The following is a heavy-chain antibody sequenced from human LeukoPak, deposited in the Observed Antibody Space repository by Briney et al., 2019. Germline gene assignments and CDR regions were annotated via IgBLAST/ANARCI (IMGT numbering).Heavy chain of an antibody. J-gene: IGHJ6*03. D-gene: IGHD3-9*01. V-gene: IGHV1-69*06. CDR3: ARAIYYDVMTGYYDYYSYYMDV. Sequence: GSSVKVSCKASADTFSRYAISWVRQAPGQGHEWMGRIIPKFGTAKYAQRFRGRVTITADKSTTTAYMELSSLRSEDTAVYYCARAIYYDVMTGYYDYYSYYMDVWGDGTTVTVSS. CDR2: IIPKFGTA. CDR1: ADTFSRYA.